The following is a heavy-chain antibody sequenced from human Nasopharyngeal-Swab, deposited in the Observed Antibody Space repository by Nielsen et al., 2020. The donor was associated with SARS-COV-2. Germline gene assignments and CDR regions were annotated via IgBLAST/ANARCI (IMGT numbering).Heavy chain of an antibody. V-gene: IGHV1-69*13. CDR1: RGTLTNYA. CDR2: VIPIFGTP. CDR3: ARHITRLDAFDL. J-gene: IGHJ3*01. Sequence: SVKVSCNASRGTLTNYAISWVRQAPGQGLEWMGGVIPIFGTPNYAQKFQGRITITADAARTTAYMELSSLTFEDTAVYYCARHITRLDAFDLWGQGTLVTVSS. D-gene: IGHD3-10*01.